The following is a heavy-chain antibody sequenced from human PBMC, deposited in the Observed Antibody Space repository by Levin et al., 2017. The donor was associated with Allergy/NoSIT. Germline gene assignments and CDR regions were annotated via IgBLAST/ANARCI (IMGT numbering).Heavy chain of an antibody. CDR1: GGSISDKTFY. CDR3: ARHEGALHIVPTPDAFDV. CDR2: IYYTGTA. D-gene: IGHD2-21*01. Sequence: SETLSLTCTVSGGSISDKTFYWSWIRQPPGKGLEWIGNIYYTGTAYYSPSLKSRVLISLDTSDNTFSLKLDSVAAADTAFYYCARHEGALHIVPTPDAFDVWGRGTLVSVSS. J-gene: IGHJ3*01. V-gene: IGHV4-39*01.